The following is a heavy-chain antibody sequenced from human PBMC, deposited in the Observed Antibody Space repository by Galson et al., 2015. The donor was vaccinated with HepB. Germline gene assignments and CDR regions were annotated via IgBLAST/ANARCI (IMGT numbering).Heavy chain of an antibody. J-gene: IGHJ4*02. CDR3: ARVVGYNFGFDY. CDR2: IFSDGEK. V-gene: IGHV2-26*01. CDR1: GFSLNNSRMG. Sequence: PALVKPTQTLTLTCTVSGFSLNNSRMGVSWIRQPPGKALEWLAHIFSDGEKAYSASLKSSLTISKDTSKGQVVLTMTNMDPVDTATYYCARVVGYNFGFDYWGQGTLVTVSS. D-gene: IGHD5-18*01.